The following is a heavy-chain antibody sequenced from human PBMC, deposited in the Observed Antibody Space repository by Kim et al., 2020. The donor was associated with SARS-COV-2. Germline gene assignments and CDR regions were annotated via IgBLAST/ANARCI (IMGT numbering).Heavy chain of an antibody. CDR2: ISYDGSNK. CDR3: ARDLADSSGWTKGFDY. V-gene: IGHV3-33*05. CDR1: GFTFSSYG. D-gene: IGHD6-19*01. J-gene: IGHJ4*02. Sequence: GGSLRLSCAASGFTFSSYGMHWVRQAPGKGLEWVAVISYDGSNKFYADSVKGRFTISRDNSKNTLYLQMNSLRAEDTAVYYCARDLADSSGWTKGFDYWGQGTLVTVSS.